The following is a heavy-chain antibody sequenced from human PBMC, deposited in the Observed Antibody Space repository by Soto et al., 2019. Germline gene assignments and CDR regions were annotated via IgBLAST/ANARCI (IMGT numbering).Heavy chain of an antibody. CDR3: ARGGNSSGYYLYWYFDL. Sequence: PSETLSLTCAVSGGSISSGGYYWSWIRHDPGKGLEWIGYIYYSGSTYYNPSLKSRVTISVDTSKNQFSLKLSSVTAADTAVYYCARGGNSSGYYLYWYFDLWGRGTLVTVSS. CDR2: IYYSGST. J-gene: IGHJ2*01. CDR1: GGSISSGGYY. V-gene: IGHV4-31*11. D-gene: IGHD3-22*01.